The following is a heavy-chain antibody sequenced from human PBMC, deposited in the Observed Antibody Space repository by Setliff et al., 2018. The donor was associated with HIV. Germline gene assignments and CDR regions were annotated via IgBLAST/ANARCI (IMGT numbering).Heavy chain of an antibody. CDR3: ARDGPPFTVTMLDS. J-gene: IGHJ4*02. D-gene: IGHD4-17*01. CDR2: VDTARGQP. V-gene: IGHV1-3*04. Sequence: ASVKVSCKASGYTFTDYDIHWLRQAPGQRPECMGCVDTARGQPTYSKNFQGRVTISADRATNTVYLELTNLKSQDAAVYFCARDGPPFTVTMLDSWGQGTLVTVSS. CDR1: GYTFTDYD.